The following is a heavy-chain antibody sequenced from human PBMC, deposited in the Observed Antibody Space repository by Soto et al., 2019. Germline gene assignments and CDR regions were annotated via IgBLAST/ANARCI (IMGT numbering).Heavy chain of an antibody. Sequence: GGSLILSCAASGFTFSSYGMHWVRQAPGKGLEWVAVISYDGSNKYYADSVKGRFTISRDNSKNTLYLQMNSLRAEDTAVYYCAKDIVVVPAAPSYYYYYGMDVWGQGTTVTVSS. CDR1: GFTFSSYG. CDR2: ISYDGSNK. J-gene: IGHJ6*02. CDR3: AKDIVVVPAAPSYYYYYGMDV. D-gene: IGHD2-2*01. V-gene: IGHV3-30*18.